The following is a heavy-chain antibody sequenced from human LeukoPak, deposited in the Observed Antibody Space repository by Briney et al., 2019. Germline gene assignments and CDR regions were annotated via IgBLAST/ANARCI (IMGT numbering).Heavy chain of an antibody. J-gene: IGHJ4*02. CDR3: ARQQDVFDN. CDR1: GGSVTNSY. V-gene: IGHV4-59*08. CDR2: IFYVGST. Sequence: PPETLSLTCTVSGGSVTNSYWSWIRQPPGKGLEWIGYIFYVGSTNHNPSLKSRVTISIDTSKNQFSLKLSSVTAADTAVYYCARQQDVFDNWGQGTLLTVSS.